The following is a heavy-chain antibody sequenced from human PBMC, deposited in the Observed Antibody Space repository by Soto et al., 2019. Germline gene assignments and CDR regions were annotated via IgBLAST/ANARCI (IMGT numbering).Heavy chain of an antibody. CDR3: TRGGGYFDL. Sequence: GGPLRLSCAASGFTSSDHYMDWVRQAPGKGLEWVGRTRDKANSYTTEYTASVKGRFTISRDDSKNSLYLQMNSLKIDDTAMYYCTRGGGYFDLWGRGTLVTVSS. CDR2: TRDKANSYTT. J-gene: IGHJ2*01. V-gene: IGHV3-72*01. D-gene: IGHD3-10*01. CDR1: GFTSSDHY.